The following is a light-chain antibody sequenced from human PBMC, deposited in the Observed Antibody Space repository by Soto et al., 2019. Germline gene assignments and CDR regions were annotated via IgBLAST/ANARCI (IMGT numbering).Light chain of an antibody. CDR3: QQYGSSGT. J-gene: IGKJ1*01. CDR2: GAS. Sequence: IQMTQSPSTLSASVGDRVTITCRASQSVSDWLAWYQQKPGNPPKLLIYGASNRATGIPDRFSGSGSGTDFTLTISRLEPEDFAVYYCQQYGSSGTFGQGTKVDIK. CDR1: QSVSDW. V-gene: IGKV1-5*01.